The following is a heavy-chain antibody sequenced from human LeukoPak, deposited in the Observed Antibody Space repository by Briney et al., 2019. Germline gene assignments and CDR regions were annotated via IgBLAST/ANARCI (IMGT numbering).Heavy chain of an antibody. CDR1: GFTVSSNS. Sequence: GSLRLSCTVSGFTVSSNSMSWIRQAPGKGLEWVSYISSSGSTIYYADSVKGRFTISRDNAKNSLYLQMNSLRAEDTAVYYCARDLLTGFDPWGQGTLVTVSS. CDR2: ISSSGSTI. V-gene: IGHV3-11*04. CDR3: ARDLLTGFDP. J-gene: IGHJ5*02.